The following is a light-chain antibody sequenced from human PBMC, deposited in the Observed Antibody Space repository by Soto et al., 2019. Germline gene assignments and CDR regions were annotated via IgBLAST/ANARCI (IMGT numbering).Light chain of an antibody. V-gene: IGKV1-5*03. CDR1: QTINNW. Sequence: DIQMTQSPSTLSASVGDRVTIXXRASQTINNWLAWYQQKPGKAPKLXIYKASTLKSGVPSRFSGSGSGTEFTLTISSLQAGDVGVYYCQQDYTSPRTFGHGTKVDIK. J-gene: IGKJ1*01. CDR2: KAS. CDR3: QQDYTSPRT.